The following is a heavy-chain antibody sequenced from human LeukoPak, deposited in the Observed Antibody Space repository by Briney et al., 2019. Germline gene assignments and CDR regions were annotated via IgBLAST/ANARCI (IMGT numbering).Heavy chain of an antibody. J-gene: IGHJ6*04. CDR1: GFTFSDYY. V-gene: IGHV3-11*04. D-gene: IGHD2-21*01. CDR2: ISSSGSTI. CDR3: ARDNGDVVAPLLDV. Sequence: GGSPRLSCAASGFTFSDYYMSWIRQAPGKGLEWVSYISSSGSTIYYADSVRGRFTIFRDDAKNSLYLQMNSLRAEDTAVYYCARDNGDVVAPLLDVWGKGTTVTISS.